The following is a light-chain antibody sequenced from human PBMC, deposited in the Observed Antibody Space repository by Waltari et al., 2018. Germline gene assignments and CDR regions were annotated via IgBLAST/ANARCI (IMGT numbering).Light chain of an antibody. V-gene: IGKV1-27*01. CDR1: QGITGN. J-gene: IGKJ4*01. CDR3: QKYNSAPFT. CDR2: AAS. Sequence: DIQMTQSPSSLSASVGDRVTITCRTSQGITGNLAWYQQKPGKTPKLLISAASTLQPGVPSRVSGSGSGTDFTLTISSLQPEDVATYYCQKYNSAPFTFGGGTKVEIK.